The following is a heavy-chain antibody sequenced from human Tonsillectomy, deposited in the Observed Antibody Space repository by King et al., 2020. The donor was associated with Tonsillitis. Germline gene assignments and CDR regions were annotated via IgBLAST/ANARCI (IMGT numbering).Heavy chain of an antibody. CDR3: SRGYYFDSSESCGANAFDL. CDR2: ISSSVTTI. Sequence: VQLVESGGGLVQPGGSLRLSCAASGFIFRSYEMNWVRQAPGKGLEWLSYISSSVTTIFYADSVKGRFTISRDNAKNSLFMEMNRLRGEDTAGYYFSRGYYFDSSESCGANAFDLWGQGTMVTVAS. CDR1: GFIFRSYE. J-gene: IGHJ3*01. V-gene: IGHV3-48*03. D-gene: IGHD3-22*01.